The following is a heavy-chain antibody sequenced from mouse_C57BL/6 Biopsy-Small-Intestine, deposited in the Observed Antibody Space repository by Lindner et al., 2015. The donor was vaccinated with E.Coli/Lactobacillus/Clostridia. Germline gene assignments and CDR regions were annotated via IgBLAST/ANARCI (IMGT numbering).Heavy chain of an antibody. Sequence: VQLQESGAELVKPGASVKMSCKASGYTFTTYPIEWMKQNHGKSLEWIGNFHPYNDDTKYNEKFKDKATLTVEKSSSTVYLEPSRLTSDDSAIYYCARRSNFDYAMDYWGQGTSVTVSS. CDR1: GYTFTTYP. CDR3: ARRSNFDYAMDY. CDR2: FHPYNDDT. V-gene: IGHV1-47*01. J-gene: IGHJ4*01.